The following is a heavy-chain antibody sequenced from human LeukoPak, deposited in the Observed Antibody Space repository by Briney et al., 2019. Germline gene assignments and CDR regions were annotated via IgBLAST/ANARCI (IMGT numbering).Heavy chain of an antibody. CDR3: ARHREPGIAAAGLN. Sequence: GGSLRLSCAASGFTFNKHGMHWVRHTPDKGLEWVAFIRYDGSNKYYADSVKGRFTISRDNAKNSLYLQMNSLRAEDTAVYYCARHREPGIAAAGLNWGQGTLVTVSS. J-gene: IGHJ1*01. CDR2: IRYDGSNK. D-gene: IGHD6-13*01. CDR1: GFTFNKHG. V-gene: IGHV3-30*02.